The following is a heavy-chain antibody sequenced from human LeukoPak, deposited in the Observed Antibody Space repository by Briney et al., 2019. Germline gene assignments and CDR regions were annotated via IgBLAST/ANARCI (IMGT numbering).Heavy chain of an antibody. CDR3: ARHEYSGYTVVWFDP. D-gene: IGHD5-12*01. Sequence: PSETLSLTCTVSGGSISSSSYYWGWIRQPPGKGLEWLGSIYYSGSTYYNPSLKSRVTISVDTSKNQFSLKLSSVTAADTAVYYCARHEYSGYTVVWFDPWGQGTLVTVSS. V-gene: IGHV4-39*01. CDR1: GGSISSSSYY. CDR2: IYYSGST. J-gene: IGHJ5*02.